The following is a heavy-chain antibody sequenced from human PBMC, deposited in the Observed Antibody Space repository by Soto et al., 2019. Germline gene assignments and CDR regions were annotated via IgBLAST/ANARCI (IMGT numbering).Heavy chain of an antibody. J-gene: IGHJ4*02. Sequence: QAPLVQSGAEVKEPGASVKVSCKASGYSFTTSGITWVRQAPGQGLEWMGWISTYNGNTNYAQKLQDRDTLTTDTSTSRGYMELRSLRSDATASYYWASLLYADDDYWGQGTMVTVYS. V-gene: IGHV1-18*01. D-gene: IGHD3-16*01. CDR3: ASLLYADDDY. CDR1: GYSFTTSG. CDR2: ISTYNGNT.